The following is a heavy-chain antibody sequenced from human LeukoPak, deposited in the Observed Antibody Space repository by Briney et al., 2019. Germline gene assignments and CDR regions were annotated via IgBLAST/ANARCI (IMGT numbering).Heavy chain of an antibody. CDR1: GFTFSSYS. J-gene: IGHJ4*02. CDR2: ISTSSSYI. Sequence: GGSLRLSCAASGFTFSSYSMNWVRQAPGKGLEWVSSISTSSSYIYYAGSVKGRFTISRDNAKNSLYLQMDSLRAEDTAVYYCAKAERGTEPCWGQGTLVTVSS. V-gene: IGHV3-21*01. CDR3: AKAERGTEPC. D-gene: IGHD5-24*01.